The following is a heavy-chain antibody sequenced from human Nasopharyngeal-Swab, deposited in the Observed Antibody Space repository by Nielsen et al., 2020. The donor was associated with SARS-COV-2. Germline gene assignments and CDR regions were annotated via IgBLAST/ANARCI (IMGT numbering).Heavy chain of an antibody. D-gene: IGHD6-19*01. Sequence: ESLKISCAASGFTFSTYAMSWVRQAPGKGLEWVSGIRGSGYNTFYADSVKGRFTTSRDNSKNTLFLQMNSLKAEDTAIYFCAKGSRAVAGSRGLDSWGQGTLVTVSS. CDR3: AKGSRAVAGSRGLDS. CDR1: GFTFSTYA. J-gene: IGHJ4*02. CDR2: IRGSGYNT. V-gene: IGHV3-23*01.